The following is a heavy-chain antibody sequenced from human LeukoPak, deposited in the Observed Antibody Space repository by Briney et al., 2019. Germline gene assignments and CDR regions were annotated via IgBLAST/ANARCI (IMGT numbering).Heavy chain of an antibody. D-gene: IGHD3-22*01. V-gene: IGHV4-38-2*02. Sequence: SETLSLTCTVSGYSISSGYYWGWIRQPPGKGLEWIGSIYHSGSTYYNPSLKSRVTISVDTSKNQFSLKLSSVTAADTAVYYCARVVVTTRVFDYWGQGTLVTVSS. J-gene: IGHJ4*02. CDR2: IYHSGST. CDR1: GYSISSGYY. CDR3: ARVVVTTRVFDY.